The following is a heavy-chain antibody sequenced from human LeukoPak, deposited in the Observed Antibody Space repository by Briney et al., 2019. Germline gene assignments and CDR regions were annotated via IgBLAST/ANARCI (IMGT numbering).Heavy chain of an antibody. Sequence: GGSLRLSCAASGFTFSSYAMSWVRQAPGRGLEWVSAISGRDGRTYYTDSVKGRFTISRDNSRDTLYLQMNSLRAEDTAVYYCAKVGHGSGSYFDYWGQGTLVTVSS. CDR1: GFTFSSYA. V-gene: IGHV3-23*01. J-gene: IGHJ4*02. CDR3: AKVGHGSGSYFDY. D-gene: IGHD3-10*01. CDR2: ISGRDGRT.